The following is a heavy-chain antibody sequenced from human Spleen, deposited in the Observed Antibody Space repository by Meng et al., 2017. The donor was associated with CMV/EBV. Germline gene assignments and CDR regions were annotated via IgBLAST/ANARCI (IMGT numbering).Heavy chain of an antibody. D-gene: IGHD6-6*01. Sequence: SETLSLTCTVSGGSISSYYWSWIRQPPGKGLEWIGYIYYSGSTNYNPSLKSRVTISVDTSKNQSSLKLSSVTAADTAVYYCAKGSSAGWLYFDYWGQGTLVTVSS. J-gene: IGHJ4*02. CDR3: AKGSSAGWLYFDY. CDR2: IYYSGST. CDR1: GGSISSYY. V-gene: IGHV4-59*01.